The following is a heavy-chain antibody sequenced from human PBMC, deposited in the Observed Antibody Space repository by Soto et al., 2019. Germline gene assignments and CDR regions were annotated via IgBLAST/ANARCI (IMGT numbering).Heavy chain of an antibody. V-gene: IGHV3-21*01. J-gene: IGHJ4*02. CDR3: ERARVIAAGTFDY. CDR1: GFTFSSYS. CDR2: ISSSSSYI. D-gene: IGHD6-13*01. Sequence: EVQLVESGGGLVKPGGSLRLSCAASGFTFSSYSMNWVRQAPGKGLEWVSSISSSSSYIYYADSVKGRFTISRDNAKNSLYLQMNSLRAEDTAVYYCERARVIAAGTFDYWGQGTLVTVSS.